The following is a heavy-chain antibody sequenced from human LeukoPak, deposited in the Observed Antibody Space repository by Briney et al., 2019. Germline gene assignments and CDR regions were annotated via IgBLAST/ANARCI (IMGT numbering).Heavy chain of an antibody. J-gene: IGHJ5*02. CDR2: ISAYNGNT. CDR3: ARDGGYCTNGVCYRTNWFDP. Sequence: ASVKVSCKASGYTFTSYGISWVRQAPGQGLEWMGWISAYNGNTNYAQKLQGRVTMTTGTSTSTAYMELRSLRSDDTAVYYCARDGGYCTNGVCYRTNWFDPWGQGTLVTVSS. D-gene: IGHD2-8*01. CDR1: GYTFTSYG. V-gene: IGHV1-18*01.